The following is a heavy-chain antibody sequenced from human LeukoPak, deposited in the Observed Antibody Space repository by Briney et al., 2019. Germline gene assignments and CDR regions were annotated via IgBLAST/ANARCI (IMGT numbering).Heavy chain of an antibody. Sequence: GGSLRLSCAASGFTFNNYAMSWVRQAPGKGLEWVSAISGSGGSTYYADSVKGRFTISRDNSKNTLYLQMNSLRAEDTAVYYCAKTGLWFGEVLVDVYYFDYWGQGTLVTVSS. V-gene: IGHV3-23*01. CDR3: AKTGLWFGEVLVDVYYFDY. J-gene: IGHJ4*02. D-gene: IGHD3-10*01. CDR1: GFTFNNYA. CDR2: ISGSGGST.